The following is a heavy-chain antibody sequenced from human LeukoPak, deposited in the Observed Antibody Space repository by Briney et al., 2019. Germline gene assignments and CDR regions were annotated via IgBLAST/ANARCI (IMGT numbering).Heavy chain of an antibody. CDR1: RFSFSSYG. CDR3: AREGPGIAAAGDHPSMDV. Sequence: GGSLRLSCAASRFSFSSYGMHWVRLAPGKGLEWVGLIWFDGSEKYYAESVEGRFTISRDNSKNTVYLQVNSLRAEDTAVYYCAREGPGIAAAGDHPSMDVWGQGTTVTVSS. V-gene: IGHV3-33*01. D-gene: IGHD6-13*01. J-gene: IGHJ6*02. CDR2: IWFDGSEK.